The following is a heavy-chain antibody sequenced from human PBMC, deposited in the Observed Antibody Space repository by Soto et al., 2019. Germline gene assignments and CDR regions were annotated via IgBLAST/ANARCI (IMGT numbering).Heavy chain of an antibody. CDR1: GYTSTSYY. D-gene: IGHD3-3*01. Sequence: ASVKVSCKASGYTSTSYYMHWVRQAPGQGLEWMGIINPSGGSTSYAQKFQGRVTMTRDTSTSTVYMEMSSLRAEDTAVYYCAKEKFWVWSGYHDAFDIWGQGTMVTVSS. CDR2: INPSGGST. CDR3: AKEKFWVWSGYHDAFDI. V-gene: IGHV1-46*01. J-gene: IGHJ3*02.